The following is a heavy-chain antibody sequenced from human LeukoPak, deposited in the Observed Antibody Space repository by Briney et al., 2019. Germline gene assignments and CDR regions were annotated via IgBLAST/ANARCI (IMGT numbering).Heavy chain of an antibody. D-gene: IGHD5-18*01. Sequence: GASVKVSCKASVYTFTSYGISWVRQAPGQGLEWMGWISAYNGNTNYAQKLQGRVTITTDTSTSTAYMELRSLRSDGTAVYYCARDLHYPIQLWGARGYFDYWGQGTLVTVSS. V-gene: IGHV1-18*01. CDR3: ARDLHYPIQLWGARGYFDY. CDR2: ISAYNGNT. CDR1: VYTFTSYG. J-gene: IGHJ4*02.